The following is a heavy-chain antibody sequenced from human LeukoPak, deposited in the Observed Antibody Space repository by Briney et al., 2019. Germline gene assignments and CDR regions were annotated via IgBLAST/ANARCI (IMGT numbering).Heavy chain of an antibody. CDR2: IWYDGSNK. J-gene: IGHJ4*02. Sequence: GGSLRLSCAASGFTFSSYGMHWVRQAPGKGLEWVAVIWYDGSNKYYADSVKGRFTISRDNSKNTLYLQMNSLRAEDTAVYYCARGHGGGKYYFDYWGQGTLVTVSS. V-gene: IGHV3-33*01. CDR1: GFTFSSYG. CDR3: ARGHGGGKYYFDY. D-gene: IGHD3-16*01.